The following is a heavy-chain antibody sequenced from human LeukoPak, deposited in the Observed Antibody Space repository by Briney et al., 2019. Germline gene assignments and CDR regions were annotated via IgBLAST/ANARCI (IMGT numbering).Heavy chain of an antibody. CDR1: GFSFSDYG. J-gene: IGHJ2*01. V-gene: IGHV3-33*06. CDR2: IWYDGRIK. Sequence: GGSLRLSCAASGFSFSDYGVDWVRQAPGEGLEVVAVIWYDGRIKYYADSVKGRFTISRDNSRNTVYLQMNSLTAEDTAVYYCVKGFNWYFDLWGRGTLVTVSS. CDR3: VKGFNWYFDL.